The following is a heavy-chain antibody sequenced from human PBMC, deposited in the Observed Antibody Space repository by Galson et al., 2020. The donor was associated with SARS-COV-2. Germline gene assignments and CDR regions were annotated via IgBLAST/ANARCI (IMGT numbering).Heavy chain of an antibody. J-gene: IGHJ4*02. CDR2: INWNGDRT. D-gene: IGHD6-19*01. V-gene: IGHV3-20*04. CDR3: AREGSSWFIQY. CDR1: GFTHENYG. Sequence: GESLKISCAASGFTHENYGMSWVRQVPGKGLEWVSGINWNGDRTGYADSVKGRFTISRDNAKNSLYLQMNSLRAEDTAFYYCAREGSSWFIQYWGQGTLVTVSS.